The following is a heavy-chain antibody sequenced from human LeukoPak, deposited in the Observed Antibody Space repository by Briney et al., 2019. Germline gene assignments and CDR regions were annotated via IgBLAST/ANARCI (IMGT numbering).Heavy chain of an antibody. CDR1: GGTFSSYA. CDR3: ARDFGYSSSWSYFDY. V-gene: IGHV1-69*01. Sequence: SVKVSCKASGGTFSSYAISWVRQAPGQGLEWMGGIIPIFGTANYAQKFQGRVTITADESTSTAYMELSSLRSEDTAVYYCARDFGYSSSWSYFDYWGQGTLVTVSS. J-gene: IGHJ4*02. D-gene: IGHD6-13*01. CDR2: IIPIFGTA.